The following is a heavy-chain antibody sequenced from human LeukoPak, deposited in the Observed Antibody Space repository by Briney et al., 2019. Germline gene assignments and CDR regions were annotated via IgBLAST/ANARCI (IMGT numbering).Heavy chain of an antibody. CDR3: ARNIPVTRWGY. CDR1: GFTFSSYS. J-gene: IGHJ4*02. V-gene: IGHV3-21*01. CDR2: ISSSSSYI. Sequence: GGSLRLSCAASGFTFSSYSMNWVRQAPGKGLEWVSSISSSSSYIYYADSVKGRFTISRDNSKNTVYLQMNSLRAEDTAVYYCARNIPVTRWGYWGQGTLGTVSS. D-gene: IGHD2-21*01.